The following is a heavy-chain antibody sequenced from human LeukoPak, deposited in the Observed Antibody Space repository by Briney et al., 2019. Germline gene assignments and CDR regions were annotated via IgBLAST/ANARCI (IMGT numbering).Heavy chain of an antibody. CDR1: GFTFSNAW. CDR2: IYYGGSNN. J-gene: IGHJ4*02. Sequence: GGSLRLSCAASGFTFSNAWMSWVRQAPGKGLEWVAVIYYGGSNNYYADSVKGRFTISRDNSKSTLYLQMNSLRPEDTAVYYCAKDGIAARPGGYYFDYWGQGTLVTVSS. CDR3: AKDGIAARPGGYYFDY. D-gene: IGHD6-6*01. V-gene: IGHV3-30*18.